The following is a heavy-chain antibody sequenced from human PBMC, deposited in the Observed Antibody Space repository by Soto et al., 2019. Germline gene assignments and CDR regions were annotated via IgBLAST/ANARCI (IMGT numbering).Heavy chain of an antibody. Sequence: PRLSCAASGFTFSSYGMHWVRQAPGKGLEWVAVISYDGSNKYYADSVKGRFTISRDNSKNTLYLQMNSLRAEDTAVYYCAKDRWEWLRFGYFDYWGQGTLVTVSS. J-gene: IGHJ4*02. CDR2: ISYDGSNK. CDR3: AKDRWEWLRFGYFDY. V-gene: IGHV3-30*18. CDR1: GFTFSSYG. D-gene: IGHD5-12*01.